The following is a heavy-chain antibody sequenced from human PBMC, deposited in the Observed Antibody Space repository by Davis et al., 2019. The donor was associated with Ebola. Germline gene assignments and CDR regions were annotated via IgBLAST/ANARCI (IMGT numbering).Heavy chain of an antibody. V-gene: IGHV4-59*01. J-gene: IGHJ4*02. D-gene: IGHD6-19*01. CDR3: ARGWDSSGWQN. Sequence: MPSEPLSPTCTVLGGSIRTYYWSWIRQSPGKGLEWIGYMYYSGSTNANPSLNSTVTIAAETSKNQFSLDLTSVTAADSAVYYCARGWDSSGWQNWGQGTLVTVSS. CDR1: GGSIRTYY. CDR2: MYYSGST.